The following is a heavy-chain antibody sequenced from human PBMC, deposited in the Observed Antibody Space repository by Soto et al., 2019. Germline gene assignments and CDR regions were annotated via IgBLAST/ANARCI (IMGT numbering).Heavy chain of an antibody. Sequence: ASVKVSCKASGYTFTNFHFNWVRQVTGQGLEWIGWMNPYSGDTGYAQNFQGRVTMTRDTSINTAYMEMTSLTSDDTAVYYCARGSPGPVDYWGQGTPVTVSS. CDR1: GYTFTNFH. D-gene: IGHD3-10*01. V-gene: IGHV1-8*02. CDR3: ARGSPGPVDY. J-gene: IGHJ4*02. CDR2: MNPYSGDT.